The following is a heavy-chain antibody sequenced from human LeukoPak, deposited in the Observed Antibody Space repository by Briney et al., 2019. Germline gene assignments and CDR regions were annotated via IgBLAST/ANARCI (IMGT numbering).Heavy chain of an antibody. D-gene: IGHD4-17*01. V-gene: IGHV3-48*01. CDR3: AREVDYGDYRVPLDY. Sequence: GVSLRLSCAASGFTFCSYSMNWVRQAPGQGLESVSYISSSSSTIYYADSVKGRFTISRDNAKNSLYLQMNSLRAEDTAVYYCAREVDYGDYRVPLDYWGQGTLVTVSS. J-gene: IGHJ4*02. CDR1: GFTFCSYS. CDR2: ISSSSSTI.